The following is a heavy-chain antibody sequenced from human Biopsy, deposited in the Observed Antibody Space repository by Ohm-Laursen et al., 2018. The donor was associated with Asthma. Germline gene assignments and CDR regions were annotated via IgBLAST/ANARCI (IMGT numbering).Heavy chain of an antibody. Sequence: SSVKVSCKVSGYTFINYAIHWVRQAPGQRLEWMGWINAGNGNTKYSQKFQGRVTITRDTSASTAYMDLSSLRSEDTAVYYCARTYYDFLTGQVKDGFDVWGQGTMVTVAS. J-gene: IGHJ3*01. CDR1: GYTFINYA. D-gene: IGHD3-9*01. V-gene: IGHV1-3*01. CDR2: INAGNGNT. CDR3: ARTYYDFLTGQVKDGFDV.